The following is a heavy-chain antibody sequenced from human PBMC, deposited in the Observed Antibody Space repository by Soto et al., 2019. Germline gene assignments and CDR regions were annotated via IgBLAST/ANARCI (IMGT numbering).Heavy chain of an antibody. CDR3: ARDYNDCWSGHFDY. J-gene: IGHJ4*02. Sequence: GGSLRLSCAASGFRFSDYSMNWVRQAPGRGLEWVSYISSSSFTIHYADSVEGRFAISRDNAKNSLYLQMNSLRVEDTAVYYCARDYNDCWSGHFDYWGQGALVTVSS. V-gene: IGHV3-48*01. CDR1: GFRFSDYS. D-gene: IGHD3-3*01. CDR2: ISSSSFTI.